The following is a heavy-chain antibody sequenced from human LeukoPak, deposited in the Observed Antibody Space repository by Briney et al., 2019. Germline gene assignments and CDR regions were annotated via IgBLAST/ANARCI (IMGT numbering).Heavy chain of an antibody. CDR3: ASIYDSTADAFDI. CDR1: GGSISSYY. Sequence: PSETLSLTCTVSGGSISSYYWSWIRQPPGKGLEWIGYIYYSGSTNYNPSLKSRVTISVDTSKNQFSLKLSSVTAADTAVYYCASIYDSTADAFDIWGQGTMVTVSS. CDR2: IYYSGST. D-gene: IGHD3-22*01. J-gene: IGHJ3*02. V-gene: IGHV4-59*08.